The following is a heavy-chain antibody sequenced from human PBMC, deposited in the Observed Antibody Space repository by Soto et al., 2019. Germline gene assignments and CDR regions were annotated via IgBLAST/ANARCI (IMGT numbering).Heavy chain of an antibody. CDR2: INPNSGNI. Sequence: ASVKVSCKASGDTFTTYDINWVRQATGHGLEWMGWINPNSGNIGYAQRYQGRVTMTRDTAIRTAYMEVSSLRSDDTAVYYCARGRASGSYYLLDYWGQGTLVTVSS. D-gene: IGHD3-10*01. V-gene: IGHV1-8*01. J-gene: IGHJ4*02. CDR1: GDTFTTYD. CDR3: ARGRASGSYYLLDY.